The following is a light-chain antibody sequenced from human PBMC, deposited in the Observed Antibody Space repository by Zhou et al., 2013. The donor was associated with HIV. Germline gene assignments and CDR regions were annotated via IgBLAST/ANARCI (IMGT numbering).Light chain of an antibody. V-gene: IGKV3-11*01. J-gene: IGKJ1*01. Sequence: EIVLTQSPTTLSLSPGERASLSCRASQSVSSSLAWYQQRPGQAPRLLIYDASNRAPGIPARFSGSGSGTDFTLTISSLEPEDFAVYSCQQRSNWPPTFGQGTKVE. CDR3: QQRSNWPPT. CDR1: QSVSSS. CDR2: DAS.